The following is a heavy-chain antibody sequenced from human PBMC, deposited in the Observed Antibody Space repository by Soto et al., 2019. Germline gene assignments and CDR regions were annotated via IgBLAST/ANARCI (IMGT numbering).Heavy chain of an antibody. CDR3: ARDSHDILTGNWFDP. CDR2: IYYSGST. CDR1: GGSISSGDYY. V-gene: IGHV4-30-4*01. J-gene: IGHJ5*02. D-gene: IGHD3-9*01. Sequence: PSETLSLTCTVSGGSISSGDYYWSWIRQPPGKGLEWIGYIYYSGSTYYNPSLKSRVTISVDTSKNQFSLKLSSVTAADTAVYYCARDSHDILTGNWFDPWGQGTLVTVSS.